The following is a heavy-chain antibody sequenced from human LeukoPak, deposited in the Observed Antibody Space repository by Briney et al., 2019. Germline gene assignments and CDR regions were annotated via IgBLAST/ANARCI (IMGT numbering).Heavy chain of an antibody. Sequence: GGSLRLSCATSGFTLSNVWMSWVRQAPGKGLEWVSVISGRGTGTSYAASVKGRFTISRGNSKNTLYLQMSSLRAEDTAVYYCAKEEDVTAPGAFDYWGQGTLVTVSS. CDR3: AKEEDVTAPGAFDY. J-gene: IGHJ4*02. V-gene: IGHV3-23*01. CDR1: GFTLSNVW. CDR2: ISGRGTGT. D-gene: IGHD6-13*01.